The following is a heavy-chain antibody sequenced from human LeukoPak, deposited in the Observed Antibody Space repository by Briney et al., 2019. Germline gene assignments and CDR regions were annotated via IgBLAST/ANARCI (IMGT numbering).Heavy chain of an antibody. CDR3: ARQAYSYGYYYYYYGMDV. J-gene: IGHJ6*02. CDR2: IYPGDSDT. Sequence: GESLKISCQGSGYSFTSYWIGWVRQMPGKGLEWMGIIYPGDSDTRYSPSFQGQVTISADKSISTAYLQWSSLKASDTAMYYCARQAYSYGYYYYYYGMDVWGQGTTVTVSS. D-gene: IGHD5-18*01. V-gene: IGHV5-51*01. CDR1: GYSFTSYW.